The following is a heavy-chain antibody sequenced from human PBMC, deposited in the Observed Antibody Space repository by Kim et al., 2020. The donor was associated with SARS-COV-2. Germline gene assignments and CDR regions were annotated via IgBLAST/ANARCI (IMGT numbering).Heavy chain of an antibody. V-gene: IGHV4-31*03. CDR1: GGSISSGGYY. J-gene: IGHJ3*02. CDR2: FYYSGST. CDR3: ARARVGTMIGVVIAAFDI. D-gene: IGHD3-22*01. Sequence: SETLSLTCTVSGGSISSGGYYWSWIRQHPGKGLEWIVYFYYSGSTYYNLSLKSRVTISVDTSNNQFSLKLSSVTAADTAVYYCARARVGTMIGVVIAAFDIWGQKTSVTVSS.